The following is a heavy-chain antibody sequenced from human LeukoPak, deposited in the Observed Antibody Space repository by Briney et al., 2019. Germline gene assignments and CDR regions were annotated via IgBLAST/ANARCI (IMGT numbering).Heavy chain of an antibody. CDR2: INHSGST. D-gene: IGHD3-3*01. CDR3: ARGPFITIFGVGDNWFDP. J-gene: IGHJ5*02. Sequence: SETLSLTCAVYGGSFSGYYWSWIRQPPGKGLEWMGEINHSGSTNYNPSLKTRVTISVDTSKNQFSLKLSSVTGADTAVYYCARGPFITIFGVGDNWFDPWGQGTLVTVSS. V-gene: IGHV4-34*01. CDR1: GGSFSGYY.